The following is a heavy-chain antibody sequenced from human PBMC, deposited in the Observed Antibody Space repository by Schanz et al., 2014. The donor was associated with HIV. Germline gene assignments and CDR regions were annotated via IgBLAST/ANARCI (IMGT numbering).Heavy chain of an antibody. Sequence: QLQLVQSGAGVKKPGASVKVSCKASGGTFRTFAISWVRQAPGQGLEWMGGIVPIFGTTNYAQSFQGRVSITADESTSTAYLQLSGLRSDDTAVYYCARDGTELGYNWFDPWGQGTLVTVSS. V-gene: IGHV1-69*01. D-gene: IGHD7-27*01. CDR1: GGTFRTFA. CDR3: ARDGTELGYNWFDP. J-gene: IGHJ5*02. CDR2: IVPIFGTT.